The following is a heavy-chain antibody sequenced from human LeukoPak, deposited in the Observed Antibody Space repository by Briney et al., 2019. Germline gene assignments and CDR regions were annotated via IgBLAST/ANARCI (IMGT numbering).Heavy chain of an antibody. CDR1: RFCFGSYW. V-gene: IGHV3-7*01. CDR2: IKQDVSET. Sequence: GRSLRLSCAASRFCFGSYWMRWVRHAPGTLLEWVASIKQDVSETLYGASVRGPFTVSRDNARHSLYINMKTLRSEETPLNYCARTGEDYFDNAGYGGFGPWGQGSLVIVSS. D-gene: IGHD3-22*01. CDR3: ARTGEDYFDNAGYGGFGP. J-gene: IGHJ5*02.